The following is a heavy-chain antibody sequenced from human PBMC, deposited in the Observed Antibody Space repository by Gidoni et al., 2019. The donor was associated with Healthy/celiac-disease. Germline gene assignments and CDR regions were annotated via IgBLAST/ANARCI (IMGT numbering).Heavy chain of an antibody. CDR2: ISYDGSNK. CDR3: AREALGYCSGGSCYTLDY. Sequence: QVQLVESGGGVVQPGRSLRLSCAASGFTFSSYAMHWVRQAPGKGLEWVAVISYDGSNKYYADSVKGRFTISRDNSKNTLYLQMNSLRAEDTAVYYCAREALGYCSGGSCYTLDYWGQGTLVTVSS. V-gene: IGHV3-30*04. J-gene: IGHJ4*02. D-gene: IGHD2-15*01. CDR1: GFTFSSYA.